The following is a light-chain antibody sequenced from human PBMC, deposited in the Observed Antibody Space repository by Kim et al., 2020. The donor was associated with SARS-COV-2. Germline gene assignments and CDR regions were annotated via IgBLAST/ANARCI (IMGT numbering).Light chain of an antibody. Sequence: LSPGERAPLSCRASQRVEKNYLAWYHQKPGQAPRLLIHGASSRATGIPDRFSGSGSGTDFTLTISRLEPEDFAVYFCQQYADSPLTFGGGTKVEI. CDR1: QRVEKNY. CDR2: GAS. V-gene: IGKV3-20*01. J-gene: IGKJ4*01. CDR3: QQYADSPLT.